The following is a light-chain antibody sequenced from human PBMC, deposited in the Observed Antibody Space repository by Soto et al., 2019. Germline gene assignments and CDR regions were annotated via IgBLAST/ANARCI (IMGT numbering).Light chain of an antibody. V-gene: IGLV2-11*01. CDR1: SSDVGRYDY. CDR2: DVT. Sequence: QSVLTQPRAVSGSPGQSVTISCTGTSSDVGRYDYVSWYQQHPGKAPKLIIYDVTERPAGVPDRFSGSKSGNTASLTISGLQAEDEADYSCCSFAGSFSYVFGGGTKVHRP. J-gene: IGLJ1*01. CDR3: CSFAGSFSYV.